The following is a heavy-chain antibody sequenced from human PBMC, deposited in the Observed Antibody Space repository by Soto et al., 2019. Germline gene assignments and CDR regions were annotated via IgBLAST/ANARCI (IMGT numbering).Heavy chain of an antibody. Sequence: GGSLRLSCAASGFTFSSYAMSWVRQAPGKGLEWVSAISGSGGSTYYADSVKGRFTISRDNSKNTLYLQMNSLKTEDTAVYYCARDTGGSYDYWGQGALVTVSS. V-gene: IGHV3-23*01. D-gene: IGHD3-16*01. CDR2: ISGSGGST. J-gene: IGHJ4*02. CDR3: ARDTGGSYDY. CDR1: GFTFSSYA.